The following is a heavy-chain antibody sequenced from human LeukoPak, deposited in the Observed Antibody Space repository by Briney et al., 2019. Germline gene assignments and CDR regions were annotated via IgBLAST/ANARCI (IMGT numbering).Heavy chain of an antibody. CDR3: AREHFLIRSLDV. CDR2: IYTSGST. Sequence: SETLSLTCTVSGGSISSYYWSWIRQPAGKGLEWIGRIYTSGSTNYNPSPKSRVTMSVDTSKNQFSLKLSSVTAADTAVYYCAREHFLIRSLDVWGKGTTVTVSS. CDR1: GGSISSYY. D-gene: IGHD2-8*01. V-gene: IGHV4-4*07. J-gene: IGHJ6*04.